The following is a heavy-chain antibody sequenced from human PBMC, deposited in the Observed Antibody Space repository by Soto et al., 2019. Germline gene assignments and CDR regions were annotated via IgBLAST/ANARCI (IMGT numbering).Heavy chain of an antibody. J-gene: IGHJ4*02. CDR3: ASDSPPVVS. Sequence: QVQLVQSGAEVKKPGASVKVSCKASGYTFTSYGISWVRQAPGQGLEWMGWISAYNGNTNYAQKLQDRVPMTTATSPTIAYMELSRLRSDDPAVYPCASDSPPVVSWRQGTLIAFSS. CDR1: GYTFTSYG. V-gene: IGHV1-18*01. CDR2: ISAYNGNT.